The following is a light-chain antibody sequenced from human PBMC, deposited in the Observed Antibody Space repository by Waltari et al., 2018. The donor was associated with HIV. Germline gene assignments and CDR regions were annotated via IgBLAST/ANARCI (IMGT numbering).Light chain of an antibody. Sequence: DIQMTQSPSSLSASIGDRVTITCRASQSVGNYVLWSQQRPGRAPRLLIHGAYILQTGVPSRFSASGSGTDFTLTINGLQPEDFAIYCCQQSYSMPWTFGRGTKVEI. CDR3: QQSYSMPWT. V-gene: IGKV1-39*01. CDR1: QSVGNY. CDR2: GAY. J-gene: IGKJ1*01.